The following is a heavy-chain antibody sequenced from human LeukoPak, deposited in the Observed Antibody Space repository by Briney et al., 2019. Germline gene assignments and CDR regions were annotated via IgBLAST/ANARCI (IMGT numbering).Heavy chain of an antibody. J-gene: IGHJ4*02. D-gene: IGHD3-16*01. Sequence: ASVKVSCKASGGTFTNYAISWVRQAPGQGLEWMGGIIPMYGRGNYAQKFQGRVTITADESTSTVYMELRSLTSEDTAVYYCARGQSSLGSPYYFDYWGQGTLVTVSS. CDR1: GGTFTNYA. CDR3: ARGQSSLGSPYYFDY. V-gene: IGHV1-69*13. CDR2: IIPMYGRG.